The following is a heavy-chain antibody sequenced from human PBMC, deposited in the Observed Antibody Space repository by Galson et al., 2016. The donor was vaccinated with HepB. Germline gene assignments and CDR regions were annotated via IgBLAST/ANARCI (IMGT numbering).Heavy chain of an antibody. V-gene: IGHV1-3*01. CDR3: ARFAVPADVNWFDP. D-gene: IGHD2-2*01. CDR2: INAGSGNT. J-gene: IGHJ5*02. CDR1: GYTFTTHA. Sequence: SVKVSCKASGYTFTTHAIHWVRQAPGQRLEWMGWINAGSGNTKYSQTFQGRVTITRDTFASTAYMELSSLRSEDTAVYYCARFAVPADVNWFDPWGQGTLVTVSS.